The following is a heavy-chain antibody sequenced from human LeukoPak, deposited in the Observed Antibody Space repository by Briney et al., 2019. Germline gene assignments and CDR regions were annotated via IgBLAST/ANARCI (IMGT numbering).Heavy chain of an antibody. CDR3: ARSMNYGGYPS. Sequence: GGSLRLSCEASGFTFSSYWMHWVRQVPGKGLVWVSRINSDGSSTSYADSVKGRFTISRDSSNNTLYLQMNSLRAEDTALYYCARSMNYGGYPSRGQGTLVTVSS. CDR1: GFTFSSYW. J-gene: IGHJ5*01. D-gene: IGHD4-23*01. V-gene: IGHV3-74*01. CDR2: INSDGSST.